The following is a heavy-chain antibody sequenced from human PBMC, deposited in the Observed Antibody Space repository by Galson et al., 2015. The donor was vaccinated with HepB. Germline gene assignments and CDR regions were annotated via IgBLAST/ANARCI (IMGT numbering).Heavy chain of an antibody. Sequence: SLRLSCAASGFTFSSYWMSWVRQAPGKGLEWVANIKQDGSEKYYVDSVKGRFTISRDNAKNSLYLQMNSLRAEDTAVYYCARISGYDPGLFDYWGQGTLVTVSS. V-gene: IGHV3-7*03. CDR1: GFTFSSYW. CDR3: ARISGYDPGLFDY. D-gene: IGHD5-12*01. CDR2: IKQDGSEK. J-gene: IGHJ4*02.